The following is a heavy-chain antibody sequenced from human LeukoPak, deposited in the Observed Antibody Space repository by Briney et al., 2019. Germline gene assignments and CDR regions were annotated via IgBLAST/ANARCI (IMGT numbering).Heavy chain of an antibody. Sequence: GGSLRVSCAASRFTFRDHFMSWIRQPPGKGLEYVSYISSSGSDTYYSDSVKGRFTVSRDNAKNSLFLQMNSLRAEDTAVYYCARVDYYYYYMDVWGKGTTVTVSS. J-gene: IGHJ6*03. CDR3: ARVDYYYYYMDV. V-gene: IGHV3-11*04. CDR2: ISSSGSDT. CDR1: RFTFRDHF.